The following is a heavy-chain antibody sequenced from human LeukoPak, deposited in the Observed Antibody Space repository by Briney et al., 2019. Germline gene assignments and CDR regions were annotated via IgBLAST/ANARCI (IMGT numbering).Heavy chain of an antibody. Sequence: SETRSFTCTVSGGSTSRYYWSGIRQPPGKGLEWIGHVYYSGSTNYNPSLKSRVTISLDTSKNQFSLKLSSVTTADTDVYYCARVIGYSSTWFPYYFDHWGQGTLVTVSS. CDR2: VYYSGST. D-gene: IGHD6-13*01. CDR1: GGSTSRYY. V-gene: IGHV4-59*01. J-gene: IGHJ4*02. CDR3: ARVIGYSSTWFPYYFDH.